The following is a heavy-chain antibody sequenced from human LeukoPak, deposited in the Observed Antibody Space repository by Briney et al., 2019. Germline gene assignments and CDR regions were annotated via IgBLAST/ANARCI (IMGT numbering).Heavy chain of an antibody. CDR1: GFVFSTYA. J-gene: IGHJ4*02. CDR2: ISGNGDYT. CDR3: ARDLFSGAEMATFAY. D-gene: IGHD5-24*01. V-gene: IGHV3-64*01. Sequence: GGSLRLSCAASGFVFSTYAMHWVRQAPGKGLEYVSGISGNGDYTDYANSVKGRFTISRDNFKNTLYLQMGSLRAEDMAMYYCARDLFSGAEMATFAYWGQGTLVTVSS.